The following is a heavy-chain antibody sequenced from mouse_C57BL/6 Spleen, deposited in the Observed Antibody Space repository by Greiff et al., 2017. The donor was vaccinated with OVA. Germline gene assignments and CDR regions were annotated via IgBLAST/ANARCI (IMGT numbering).Heavy chain of an antibody. CDR2: ISDGGSYT. Sequence: EVKVVESGGGLVKPGGSLKLSCAASGFTFSSYAMSWVRQTPEKRLEWVATISDGGSYTYYPDNVKGRFTISRDNAKNNLYLQMSHLKSEDTAMYYCAREPRAWFAYWGQGTLVTVSA. J-gene: IGHJ3*01. CDR3: AREPRAWFAY. V-gene: IGHV5-4*01. CDR1: GFTFSSYA.